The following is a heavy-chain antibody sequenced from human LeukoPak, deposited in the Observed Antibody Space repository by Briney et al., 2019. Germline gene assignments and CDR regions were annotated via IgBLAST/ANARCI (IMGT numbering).Heavy chain of an antibody. CDR2: IVLMLGTT. CDR3: ARGRPTTSIAAAGVNWFDP. CDR1: GGTFSSYA. Sequence: SVKVSCKASGGTFSSYALTWVRQAPGQGLEWMGGIVLMLGTTNYAQRFQGRITITADKSTSTAYMELSSLRSEDTAVYYCARGRPTTSIAAAGVNWFDPWGQGTLVTVSS. J-gene: IGHJ5*02. D-gene: IGHD6-13*01. V-gene: IGHV1-69*10.